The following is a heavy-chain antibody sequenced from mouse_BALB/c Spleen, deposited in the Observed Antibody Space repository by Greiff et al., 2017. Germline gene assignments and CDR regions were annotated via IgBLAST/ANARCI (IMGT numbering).Heavy chain of an antibody. Sequence: VQLQQSGAELVKPGASVKLSCTASGFNIKDTYMHWVKQRPEQGLEWIGRIDPANGNTKYDPKFQGKATITADTSSNTAYLQLSSLTSEDTAVYCCARGGNYVEFDYWGQGTTLTVSS. D-gene: IGHD2-1*01. CDR1: GFNIKDTY. CDR3: ARGGNYVEFDY. CDR2: IDPANGNT. J-gene: IGHJ2*01. V-gene: IGHV14-3*02.